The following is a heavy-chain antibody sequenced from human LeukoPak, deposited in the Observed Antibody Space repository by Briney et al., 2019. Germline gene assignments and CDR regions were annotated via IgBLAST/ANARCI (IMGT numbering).Heavy chain of an antibody. V-gene: IGHV3-23*01. J-gene: IGHJ4*02. Sequence: GGSLRLSCAASGFTVSSNYMSWVRQAPGKGLEWVSAISGSGGSTYYADSVKGRFTISRDNSKNTLYLQMNSLRAEDTALYYCAKEGGIAEWLLAPFDYWGQGTLVTVSS. CDR1: GFTVSSNY. CDR2: ISGSGGST. CDR3: AKEGGIAEWLLAPFDY. D-gene: IGHD3-3*01.